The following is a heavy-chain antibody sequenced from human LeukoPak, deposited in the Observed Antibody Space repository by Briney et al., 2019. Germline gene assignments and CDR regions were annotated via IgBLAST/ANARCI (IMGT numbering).Heavy chain of an antibody. J-gene: IGHJ4*02. V-gene: IGHV4-39*01. CDR3: ARGPRSYNWNDKLQRGTSFPF. D-gene: IGHD1-20*01. Sequence: SETLSLTCTVSGGSISSSSYYWGWIRQPPGKGLEWIGSIYYSGSTYYNPSLKSRVTISVDTSKNQFSLKLSSVTAADTAVYYCARGPRSYNWNDKLQRGTSFPFWGQGTLVTVSS. CDR2: IYYSGST. CDR1: GGSISSSSYY.